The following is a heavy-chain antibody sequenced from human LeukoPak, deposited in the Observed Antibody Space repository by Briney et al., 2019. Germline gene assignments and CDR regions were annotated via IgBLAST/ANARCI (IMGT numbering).Heavy chain of an antibody. D-gene: IGHD4-11*01. J-gene: IGHJ4*02. CDR1: GYTFTGYY. CDR3: ATGIVYSNYLDY. CDR2: INPNSGGT. V-gene: IGHV1-2*02. Sequence: APVKVSCRASGYTFTGYYMHWWRRAPGQGLEGMGWINPNSGGTNYAQKFQGRVTMTRDTSISTAYMELSRLRSDDTAVYYCATGIVYSNYLDYWGQGTLVTVSS.